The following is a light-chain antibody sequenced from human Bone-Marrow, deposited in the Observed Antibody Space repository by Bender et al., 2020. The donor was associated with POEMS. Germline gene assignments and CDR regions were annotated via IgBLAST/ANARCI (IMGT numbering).Light chain of an antibody. Sequence: QSVLTQPPSVSGAPGQRVTISCTGSSSNIGASYDVNWYQQLPGTAPKLLIYGNSNRPSGVPDRFSGSKSGTSASLAITGLQAEDEADYYCQCYDSSLSGAVFGGGTKLTVL. CDR2: GNS. V-gene: IGLV1-40*01. J-gene: IGLJ3*02. CDR1: SSNIGASYD. CDR3: QCYDSSLSGAV.